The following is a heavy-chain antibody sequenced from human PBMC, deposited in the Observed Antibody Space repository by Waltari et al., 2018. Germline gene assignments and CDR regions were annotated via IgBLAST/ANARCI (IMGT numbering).Heavy chain of an antibody. CDR2: IYHSGRT. J-gene: IGHJ4*02. CDR1: GYSISSGYY. Sequence: QVQLQESGPGLVKPSETLSLTCAVSGYSISSGYYWGWIRQPPGKGLEWIGSIYHSGRTYYNPSLKSRGTISVDTSKNQFSLKLSSVTAADTAVYYCGGLESSGYRFDYWGQGTLVTVAS. CDR3: GGLESSGYRFDY. D-gene: IGHD3-22*01. V-gene: IGHV4-38-2*01.